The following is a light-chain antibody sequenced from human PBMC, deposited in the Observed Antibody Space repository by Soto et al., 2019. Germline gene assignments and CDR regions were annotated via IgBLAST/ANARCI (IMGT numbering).Light chain of an antibody. J-gene: IGKJ1*01. CDR3: LQDYSYPRT. CDR2: VAS. V-gene: IGKV1-6*01. Sequence: AIQLTQSPSSLSASVGDRVTITCRASQGIKNNLGWYQQKPGQAPGLLIYVASYLQRGVPSRFSGSGSGTDFTLTIRSLQPEDFATYYCLQDYSYPRTFGQGTKVELK. CDR1: QGIKNN.